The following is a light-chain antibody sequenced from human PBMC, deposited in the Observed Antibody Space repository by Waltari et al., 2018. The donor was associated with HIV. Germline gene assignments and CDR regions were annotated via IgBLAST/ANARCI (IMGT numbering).Light chain of an antibody. CDR1: KLADKY. V-gene: IGLV3-1*01. Sequence: SYELTQPPSVSVSPGQTVSITCSGDKLADKYVCWYQQSSGQSPVVVIYQDTKRPSGIPERFSGSNSGNTATLTISGTQAVDEAIYYCQAWDSGIHFGGGTKLTVV. CDR3: QAWDSGIH. J-gene: IGLJ2*01. CDR2: QDT.